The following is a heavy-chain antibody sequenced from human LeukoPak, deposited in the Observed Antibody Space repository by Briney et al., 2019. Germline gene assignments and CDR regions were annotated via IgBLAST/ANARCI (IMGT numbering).Heavy chain of an antibody. CDR2: IIPIFGTA. J-gene: IGHJ5*02. Sequence: SVKVSCKASGGTFSSYAISWVRQAPGQGLEWMGGIIPIFGTANYAQKFQGRVTITADESTSTAYMELSSLRSEDTAVYYCATRPLGYCSSTSCPSRWFDPWGQGTLVTVSS. CDR1: GGTFSSYA. V-gene: IGHV1-69*01. CDR3: ATRPLGYCSSTSCPSRWFDP. D-gene: IGHD2-2*01.